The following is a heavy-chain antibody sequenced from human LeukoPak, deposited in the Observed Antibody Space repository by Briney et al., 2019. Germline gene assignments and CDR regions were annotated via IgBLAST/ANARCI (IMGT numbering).Heavy chain of an antibody. CDR3: ASWRYSSSWYDAFDI. V-gene: IGHV1-18*01. CDR1: GYAFTSYG. Sequence: SVKVSCKASGYAFTSYGISWVRQAPGQGLEWMGWISAYNGNTNYAQKLQGRVTMTTDTSTSTAYMELRSLRSDDTAVYYCASWRYSSSWYDAFDIWGQGTMVTVSS. D-gene: IGHD6-13*01. J-gene: IGHJ3*02. CDR2: ISAYNGNT.